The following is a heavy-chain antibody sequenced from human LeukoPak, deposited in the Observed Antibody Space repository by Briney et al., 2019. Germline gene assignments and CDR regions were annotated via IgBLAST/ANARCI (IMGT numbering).Heavy chain of an antibody. CDR2: IYSGGST. CDR3: ARAIGIAATIPY. J-gene: IGHJ4*02. D-gene: IGHD6-13*01. V-gene: IGHV3-53*01. CDR1: GFTVSSNY. Sequence: PGGSLRLSCAASGFTVSSNYMNWVRQAPGKGLEWVSVIYSGGSTYYADSVKGRFTISRDNSKNTLYLQMNSLRAEDTAVYYCARAIGIAATIPYWGQGTLVTVSS.